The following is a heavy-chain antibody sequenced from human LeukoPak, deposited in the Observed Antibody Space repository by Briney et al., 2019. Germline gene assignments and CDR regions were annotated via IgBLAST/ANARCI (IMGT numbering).Heavy chain of an antibody. V-gene: IGHV4-59*01. CDR2: IFYGGNT. CDR1: GGSISGYF. D-gene: IGHD2-8*02. Sequence: SETLSLTCSVSGGSISGYFWSWIREPPGRGLEWVGYIFYGGNTKYNPSLKSRVAMSADASKNQYSLSLSSVTAADTAIYYCARGRYCAGGGCRLFNFWGQGTLVGVSS. CDR3: ARGRYCAGGGCRLFNF. J-gene: IGHJ4*02.